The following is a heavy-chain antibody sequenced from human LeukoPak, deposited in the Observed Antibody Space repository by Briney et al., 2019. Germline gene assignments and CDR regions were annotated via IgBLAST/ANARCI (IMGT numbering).Heavy chain of an antibody. V-gene: IGHV1-24*01. J-gene: IGHJ4*02. CDR2: FDPEDGET. CDR3: ATARFPFEV. CDR1: GYTLTELS. Sequence: ASVKVSCKVSGYTLTELSMHWVRQAPGKGLEWMGGFDPEDGETIYAQKFQGRVTITEDTSTDTAYMELSSLRSEDTAVYYCATARFPFEVWGQGTLVTVSS. D-gene: IGHD3-10*01.